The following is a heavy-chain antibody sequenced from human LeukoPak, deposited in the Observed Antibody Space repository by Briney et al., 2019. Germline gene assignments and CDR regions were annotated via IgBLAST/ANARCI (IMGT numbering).Heavy chain of an antibody. CDR1: GGSISSSSYY. CDR3: ARGSYYYDSNIYYYDY. D-gene: IGHD3-22*01. Sequence: SETLSLTCTVSGGSISSSSYYWGWIRQPPGKGLEWIGSIYYSGSTYYNPSLKSRVTISVDTSKNQFSLKLSSVTAADTAVYYCARGSYYYDSNIYYYDYWGQGTLVTVSS. CDR2: IYYSGST. V-gene: IGHV4-39*01. J-gene: IGHJ4*02.